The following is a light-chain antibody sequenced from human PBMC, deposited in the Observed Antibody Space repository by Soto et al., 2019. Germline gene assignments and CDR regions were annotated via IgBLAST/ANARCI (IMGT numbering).Light chain of an antibody. V-gene: IGKV1-39*01. Sequence: DIQMTQSPSSLSASVGDRVTITCRASQSISTYLNWYQQKPGKAPKLLIYAASDLQSGVPSRFSGSGSGTDVTLTISSLQPEDFATYYCQQSYSTLLITFGQGTRLEIK. CDR1: QSISTY. J-gene: IGKJ5*01. CDR2: AAS. CDR3: QQSYSTLLIT.